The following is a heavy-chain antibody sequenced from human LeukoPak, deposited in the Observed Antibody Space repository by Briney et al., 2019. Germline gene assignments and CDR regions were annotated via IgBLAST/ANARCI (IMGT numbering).Heavy chain of an antibody. Sequence: ASVKVSCKASGYTFINYGITWVRQAPGQGLEWMGWISAYNSAYNGNTHYAQKLQGGVTMTTDTSTNTGYKELRSLRSDDTAVYYCAREYGSGSYTGIDYWGQGTLVTVSS. D-gene: IGHD3-10*01. J-gene: IGHJ4*02. CDR2: ISAYNSAYNGNT. CDR1: GYTFINYG. CDR3: AREYGSGSYTGIDY. V-gene: IGHV1-18*01.